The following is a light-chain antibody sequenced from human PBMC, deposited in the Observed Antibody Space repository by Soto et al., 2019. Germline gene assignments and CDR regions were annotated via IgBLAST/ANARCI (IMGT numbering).Light chain of an antibody. CDR2: EDY. CDR1: SSDVGAYNL. Sequence: QSALTQPASVSGSPGQSVTISCAGTSSDVGAYNLVSWYQQHPGRAPKLMIYEDYRRPSGVSDRVSGSKSGNTASLTISGLQAEDEADYYCCSYAGSRPYVFGTRTKVTVL. CDR3: CSYAGSRPYV. J-gene: IGLJ1*01. V-gene: IGLV2-23*01.